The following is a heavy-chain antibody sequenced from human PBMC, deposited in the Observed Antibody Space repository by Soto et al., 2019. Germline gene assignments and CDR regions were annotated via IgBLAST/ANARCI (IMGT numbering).Heavy chain of an antibody. V-gene: IGHV4-59*01. CDR2: VFYPGRA. CDR1: GGSLGSYY. D-gene: IGHD3-10*01. CDR3: ARDGDGRMTKNPDYYNGMDV. Sequence: SETLSLTCTVSGGSLGSYYWSWIRQPPGKGLEWIGYVFYPGRANCNASLTSRVSISLDTSNYKFSLKLSSVTAADTAVYYCARDGDGRMTKNPDYYNGMDVWAPGTTVTVSS. J-gene: IGHJ6*02.